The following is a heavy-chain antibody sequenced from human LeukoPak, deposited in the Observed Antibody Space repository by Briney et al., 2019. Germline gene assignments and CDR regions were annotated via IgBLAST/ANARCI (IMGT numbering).Heavy chain of an antibody. V-gene: IGHV5-51*01. D-gene: IGHD6-13*01. Sequence: GESLKISCKGSGYTFTNYWIGWVRQMPGKSLEWMGIIYPDDSDSRYSPSFQGRVTISADKSITTAYLQWSSLKASDTAMYYCARRGGSSWYYFDYWGQGTLVTVSS. CDR2: IYPDDSDS. J-gene: IGHJ4*02. CDR1: GYTFTNYW. CDR3: ARRGGSSWYYFDY.